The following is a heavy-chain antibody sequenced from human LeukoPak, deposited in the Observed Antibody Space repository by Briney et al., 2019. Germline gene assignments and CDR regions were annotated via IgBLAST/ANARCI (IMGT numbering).Heavy chain of an antibody. CDR1: GSSISSYH. CDR3: ARGNSSGWHEGFDY. J-gene: IGHJ4*02. Sequence: SETLSLTCTVSGSSISSYHWSWIRQPPGKGLEWIGYIYYSGSTNYNPSLKSRVTISVDTSKNQFSLKLSSVTAADTAVYYCARGNSSGWHEGFDYWGQGTLVTVSS. CDR2: IYYSGST. D-gene: IGHD6-19*01. V-gene: IGHV4-59*01.